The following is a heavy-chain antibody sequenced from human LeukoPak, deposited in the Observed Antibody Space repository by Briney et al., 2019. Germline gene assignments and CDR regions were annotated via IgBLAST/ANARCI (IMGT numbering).Heavy chain of an antibody. D-gene: IGHD6-13*01. Sequence: SETLSLTCTDSGGSISSYYWSWIRQPPGKGLEWIGYIYYSGSTNYNPSLKSRVTISVDTSKNQFSLKLSSVTAADTAVYYCARLGIAAAANWFDPWGQGTLVTVSS. CDR2: IYYSGST. CDR3: ARLGIAAAANWFDP. V-gene: IGHV4-59*08. CDR1: GGSISSYY. J-gene: IGHJ5*02.